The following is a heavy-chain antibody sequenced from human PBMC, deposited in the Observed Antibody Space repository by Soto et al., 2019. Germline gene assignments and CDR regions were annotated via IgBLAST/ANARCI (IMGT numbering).Heavy chain of an antibody. J-gene: IGHJ6*02. CDR3: ARAGGGAPGPIGYYHYAMEV. D-gene: IGHD1-26*01. CDR2: IIPIFGTP. CDR1: GGTFSSFA. Sequence: GASVKVSCKPSGGTFSSFAVHWVRQAPGQGLEWMGGIIPIFGTPNFAHKFQGRVTIGADQSTSTAYMELSSLTDEDTAVYFCARAGGGAPGPIGYYHYAMEVWGQGTRVTVSS. V-gene: IGHV1-69*13.